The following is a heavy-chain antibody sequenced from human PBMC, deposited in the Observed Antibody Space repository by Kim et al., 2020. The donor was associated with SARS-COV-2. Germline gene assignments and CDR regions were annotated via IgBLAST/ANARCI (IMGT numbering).Heavy chain of an antibody. J-gene: IGHJ5*02. CDR3: ARGTFEQGFDP. Sequence: GGSLRLSCEASGFTFSNYWMNWVRQGPGKGLVWVSRINSDGGDTHYADSVKGRFTISRDNAENTLHLQLNSLGVEDTAIYYCARGTFEQGFDPWGEGNLGTVST. CDR1: GFTFSNYW. CDR2: INSDGGDT. V-gene: IGHV3-74*01. D-gene: IGHD3-3*02.